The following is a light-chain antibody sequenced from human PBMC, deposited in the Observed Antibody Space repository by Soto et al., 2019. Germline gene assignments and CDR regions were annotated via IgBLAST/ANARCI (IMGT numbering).Light chain of an antibody. Sequence: VLTQPASVSGSPGQSITISCTGTSSDVGGYNYVSWFQHRPGKAPKLLIYEVSNRPSGVSNRFSGSKSGNTASLTISGLQAEDEADYYCSSYTSSSTLYVFGTGTKVTVL. J-gene: IGLJ1*01. V-gene: IGLV2-14*01. CDR1: SSDVGGYNY. CDR3: SSYTSSSTLYV. CDR2: EVS.